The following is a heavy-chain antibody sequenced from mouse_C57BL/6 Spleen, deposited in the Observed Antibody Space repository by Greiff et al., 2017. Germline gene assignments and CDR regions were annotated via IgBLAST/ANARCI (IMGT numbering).Heavy chain of an antibody. D-gene: IGHD1-1*01. V-gene: IGHV1-63*01. J-gene: IGHJ1*03. Sequence: QVPLQQSGAELVRPGTSVKMSCKASGYTFTNYWIGWAKQRPGHGLEWIGDIYPGGGYTNYNEKFKGKATLAADKSSSTAYMQFSSLTSEDSAIYYCARYYYGSSYGGYFDVWGTGTTVTVSS. CDR3: ARYYYGSSYGGYFDV. CDR2: IYPGGGYT. CDR1: GYTFTNYW.